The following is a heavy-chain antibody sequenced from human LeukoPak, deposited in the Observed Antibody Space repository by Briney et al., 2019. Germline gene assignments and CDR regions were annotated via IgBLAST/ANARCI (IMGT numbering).Heavy chain of an antibody. V-gene: IGHV4-4*02. D-gene: IGHD2-15*01. CDR2: IFHSGSA. CDR1: GVSISSSNW. CDR3: ARDPAGYCSGGSCYSGNWFDP. Sequence: SGTLSLTCGVSGVSISSSNWWTWVRQPPGKGLEWIGEIFHSGSANYNPSLKSRVTISVDKSNNQFSLKLSSATAADTAVYYCARDPAGYCSGGSCYSGNWFDPWGQGTLVTVSS. J-gene: IGHJ5*02.